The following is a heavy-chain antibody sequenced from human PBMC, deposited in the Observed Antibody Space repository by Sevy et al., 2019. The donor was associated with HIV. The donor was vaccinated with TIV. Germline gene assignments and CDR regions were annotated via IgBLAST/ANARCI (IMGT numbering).Heavy chain of an antibody. CDR1: GYSFTTNW. CDR2: IYGDSDT. J-gene: IGHJ4*02. CDR3: AMGWNTAMPFDF. Sequence: GESLKISCKGSGYSFTTNWIAWVRQMPGKGLEGMGIIYGDSDTRYSPSFEGQVTISADKSISTAYLQWRTLKASDTAVYYCAMGWNTAMPFDFWGQGTLVTVSS. V-gene: IGHV5-51*01. D-gene: IGHD5-18*01.